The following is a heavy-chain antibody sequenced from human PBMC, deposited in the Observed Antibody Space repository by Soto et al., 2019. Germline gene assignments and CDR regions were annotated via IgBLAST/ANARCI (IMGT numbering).Heavy chain of an antibody. D-gene: IGHD3-16*01. J-gene: IGHJ6*03. CDR3: ASLGSYYYYYMDV. Sequence: EVQLVESGGGLVQPGGSLRLSCAASGFTVSSNYMSWVRQAPGKGLEWVSVIYSGGSTYYADSVKGRFTISRDNSKNTLYLQMNSLRAEDTAVYYCASLGSYYYYYMDVWGKGTTVTVSS. V-gene: IGHV3-66*01. CDR1: GFTVSSNY. CDR2: IYSGGST.